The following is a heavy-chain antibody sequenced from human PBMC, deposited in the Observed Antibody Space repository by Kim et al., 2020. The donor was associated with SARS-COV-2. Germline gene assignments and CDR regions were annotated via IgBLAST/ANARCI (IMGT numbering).Heavy chain of an antibody. V-gene: IGHV4-34*01. CDR2: INHSGST. Sequence: SETLSLTCAVYGGSFSGHYWSWIRQPPGKGLEWIGEINHSGSTNYNPSLKSRVTISVDTSKNQFSLKLSSVTAADTAVYYCARGKSPSMEYVEGWAFDIWGQGTMVTVSS. CDR1: GGSFSGHY. D-gene: IGHD3-3*01. CDR3: ARGKSPSMEYVEGWAFDI. J-gene: IGHJ3*02.